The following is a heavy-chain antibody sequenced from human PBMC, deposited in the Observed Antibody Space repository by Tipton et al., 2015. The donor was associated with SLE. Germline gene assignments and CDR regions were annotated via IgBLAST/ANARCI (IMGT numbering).Heavy chain of an antibody. V-gene: IGHV4-30-4*01. CDR3: ARLNRYDAFDI. CDR2: IYYSGST. CDR1: GGSISSGDYY. Sequence: LRLSCTVSGGSISSGDYYWSWIRQPPGKGLEWIGYIYYSGSTYYNPSLKSRVTISVDTSKNQFSLKLSSVTAADTAVYYCARLNRYDAFDIWGQGTMVTVSS. D-gene: IGHD1-14*01. J-gene: IGHJ3*02.